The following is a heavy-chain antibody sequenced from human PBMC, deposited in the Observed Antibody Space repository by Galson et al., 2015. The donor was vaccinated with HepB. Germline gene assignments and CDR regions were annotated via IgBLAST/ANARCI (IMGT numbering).Heavy chain of an antibody. CDR2: ITGYNGNT. J-gene: IGHJ5*02. CDR3: ARGNNWFDP. Sequence: SVKVSCKASGYTFTTYAISWVRQAPGQGLEWIGWITGYNGNTNYAQNLQGRVTMTTDTSTSTAYMELRSLRSDDTAVYYCARGNNWFDPWGQGTLVTVSS. V-gene: IGHV1-18*04. CDR1: GYTFTTYA.